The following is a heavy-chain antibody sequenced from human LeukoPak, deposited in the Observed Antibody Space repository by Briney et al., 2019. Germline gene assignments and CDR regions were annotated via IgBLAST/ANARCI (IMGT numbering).Heavy chain of an antibody. V-gene: IGHV4/OR15-8*02. D-gene: IGHD5-18*01. CDR1: GGSISSTNW. J-gene: IGHJ4*02. CDR3: ARARGYSYGYPFDY. Sequence: SETLSLTCGVSGGSISSTNWWSWVRQPPGQGLEWIGEISLAGQTNYNPSLNGRVTMSLDKSSNQLSLNLTSVTAADTAVYYCARARGYSYGYPFDYWGQGTLVTVSS. CDR2: ISLAGQT.